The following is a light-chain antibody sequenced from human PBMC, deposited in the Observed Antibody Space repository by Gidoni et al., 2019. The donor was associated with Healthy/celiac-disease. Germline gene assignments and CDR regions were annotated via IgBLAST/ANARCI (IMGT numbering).Light chain of an antibody. V-gene: IGKV1-33*01. CDR1: QDISNY. J-gene: IGKJ4*01. Sequence: DIQMTQSPSSLSASVGDRVTITCQASQDISNYLNWYQQKPGKAPKLLIYDASNLETGVPSRVSGSGSGTEFTFTISSLQPEDIATYYCQQYDNLPLTFXGXTKVEIK. CDR2: DAS. CDR3: QQYDNLPLT.